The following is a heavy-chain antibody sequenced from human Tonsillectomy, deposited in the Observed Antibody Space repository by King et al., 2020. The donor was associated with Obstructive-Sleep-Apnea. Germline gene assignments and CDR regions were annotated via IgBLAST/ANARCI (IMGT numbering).Heavy chain of an antibody. V-gene: IGHV3-74*01. CDR3: ARDYFMGCDNSGYWKN. D-gene: IGHD3-22*01. CDR1: GFTFSSYW. Sequence: VQLVESGGGLAQPGGSLRLSCAASGFTFSSYWMYWVRQAPGKGLVWVSRINSDGSSTNYADSVKGRFTIFRENAKNTRYLQMNSLRAEDTAVYYCARDYFMGCDNSGYWKNWGQGTLVTVSS. CDR2: INSDGSST. J-gene: IGHJ4*02.